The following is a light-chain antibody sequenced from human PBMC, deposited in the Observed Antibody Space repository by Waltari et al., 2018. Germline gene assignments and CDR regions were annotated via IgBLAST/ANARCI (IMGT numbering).Light chain of an antibody. CDR2: GKN. V-gene: IGLV3-19*01. J-gene: IGLJ3*02. CDR1: SLRSYY. CDR3: NSRDSSGNHLWV. Sequence: SSELTQDPAVSVALGQTVRITCQGDSLRSYYASWYQQKPGQAPVLVIYGKNNRPSGIPDRFSGASSGNTASLTSTGAQAEDEADYYCNSRDSSGNHLWVFGGGTKLTVL.